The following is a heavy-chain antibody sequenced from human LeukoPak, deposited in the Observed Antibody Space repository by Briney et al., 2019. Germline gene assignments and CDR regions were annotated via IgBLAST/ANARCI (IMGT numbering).Heavy chain of an antibody. V-gene: IGHV3-48*04. J-gene: IGHJ4*02. CDR1: GFTFSSYS. D-gene: IGHD1-26*01. CDR3: ARDPTGGY. Sequence: GGSLRLSCAASGFTFSSYSMNWVRQAPGKGLEWVSYISSSSSTIYYVDSVKGRFTTSRDNAKNSLYLQMNSLRAEDTAVYYCARDPTGGYWGQGTLVTVSS. CDR2: ISSSSSTI.